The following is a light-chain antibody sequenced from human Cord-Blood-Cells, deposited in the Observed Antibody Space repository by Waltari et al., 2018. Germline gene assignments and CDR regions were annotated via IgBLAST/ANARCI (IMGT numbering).Light chain of an antibody. V-gene: IGKV1-39*01. CDR2: AAS. CDR3: QQSYSTPLT. J-gene: IGKJ4*01. CDR1: QSISSY. Sequence: DIQMTQSPSSLSASVGDRVTITGRASQSISSYLNWYQQKPGKAPKLLIYAASSVQSGFPSRFSGSGAGTDFTLAISSLQPEDFATYYCQQSYSTPLTFGGGTKVEIK.